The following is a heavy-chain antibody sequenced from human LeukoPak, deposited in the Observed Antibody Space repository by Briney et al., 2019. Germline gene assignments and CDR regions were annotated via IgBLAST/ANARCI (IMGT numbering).Heavy chain of an antibody. D-gene: IGHD2-15*01. V-gene: IGHV3-64D*09. CDR1: GFPFSSYA. CDR2: ISDSGGNT. J-gene: IGHJ6*02. Sequence: GGSLRLSCSASGFPFSSYAMHWVRQAPGKGLEYVSAISDSGGNTYYADSVKGRFTISRDNSKNTLYLQMSSLRAEDTAVYFCVRGYSFGPYGMDVWGQGTTATVSS. CDR3: VRGYSFGPYGMDV.